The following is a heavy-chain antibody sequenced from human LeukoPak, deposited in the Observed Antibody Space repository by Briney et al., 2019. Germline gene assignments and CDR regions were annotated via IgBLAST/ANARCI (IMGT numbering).Heavy chain of an antibody. J-gene: IGHJ6*02. V-gene: IGHV3-53*01. CDR3: AKDEVATNYYYYYGMDV. Sequence: GGSLRLSCAASGFIVSGDFMSWVRQAPGKGLEWVSVIYSDGSTYYADSVKGRFTISRDNSKDTLYLQMNNLRAEDTAVYYCAKDEVATNYYYYYGMDVWGQGTTVTVSS. CDR1: GFIVSGDF. D-gene: IGHD5-24*01. CDR2: IYSDGST.